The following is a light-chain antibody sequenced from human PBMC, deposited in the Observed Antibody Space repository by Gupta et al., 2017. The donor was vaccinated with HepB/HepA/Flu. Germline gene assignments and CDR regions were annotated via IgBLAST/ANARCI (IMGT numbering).Light chain of an antibody. Sequence: ELVLTQSPGTLSLSPGERATLSCRASQYVSSTYLAWYQQRTGQAPRLLIYSASNRATGIPDRFSGSGSGTDFTLTISRLEPEDFAVYYCHHYGSSSWTFGQGTEVEIK. J-gene: IGKJ1*01. CDR1: QYVSSTY. CDR2: SAS. V-gene: IGKV3-20*01. CDR3: HHYGSSSWT.